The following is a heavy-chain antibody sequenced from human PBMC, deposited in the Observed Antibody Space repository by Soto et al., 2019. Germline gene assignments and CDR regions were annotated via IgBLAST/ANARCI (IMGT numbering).Heavy chain of an antibody. J-gene: IGHJ6*02. CDR3: TREGSAPYYYYGMDA. Sequence: ASVKVSCKASGYTFTGYYMHWVRQAPGQGLEWMGWINPNSGGTNYAQNLQGRVIMTADTSTNTAYMELRSLRSDDTAIYYCTREGSAPYYYYGMDAWGQGTTVTVSS. CDR1: GYTFTGYY. V-gene: IGHV1-2*02. D-gene: IGHD3-10*01. CDR2: INPNSGGT.